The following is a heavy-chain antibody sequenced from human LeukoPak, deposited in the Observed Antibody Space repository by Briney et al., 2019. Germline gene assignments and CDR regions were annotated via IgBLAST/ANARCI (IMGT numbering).Heavy chain of an antibody. CDR3: AKTTAGYSSGRYPSWPIDY. CDR2: ISGSGGDT. D-gene: IGHD6-19*01. V-gene: IGHV3-23*01. CDR1: GFTFRSCA. J-gene: IGHJ4*02. Sequence: GGSLRLSCAASGFTFRSCAIYWVRQAPGKGLEWVSGISGSGGDTYFADSVKGRFTISRDNSKNTVFLQMDSLRAEDTAVYYCAKTTAGYSSGRYPSWPIDYWGQGTLVTVSS.